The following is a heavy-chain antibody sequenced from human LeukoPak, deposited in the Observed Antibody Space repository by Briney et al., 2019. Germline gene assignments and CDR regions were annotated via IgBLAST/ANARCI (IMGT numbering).Heavy chain of an antibody. Sequence: KPSQTLSLTCTVSGGSISSGGYYWSWIRQHPGKGLEWIGYIYYSGSTYYNPSLKSRVTISVDTSKNQFSLKLSSVTAADTAVYYCARASYCSGGSCDSGGMDVWGQGTTVIVSS. D-gene: IGHD2-15*01. CDR2: IYYSGST. CDR1: GGSISSGGYY. J-gene: IGHJ6*02. CDR3: ARASYCSGGSCDSGGMDV. V-gene: IGHV4-31*03.